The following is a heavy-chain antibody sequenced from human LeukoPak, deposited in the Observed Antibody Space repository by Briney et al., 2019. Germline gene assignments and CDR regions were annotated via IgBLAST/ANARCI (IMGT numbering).Heavy chain of an antibody. CDR3: ARAGVQLWSPIDY. CDR1: GGSISSYY. V-gene: IGHV4-59*01. CDR2: IYYSGST. J-gene: IGHJ4*02. Sequence: SETLSLTCTVSGGSISSYYWSWIRQPPGKGLEWIGYIYYSGSTIYNPSLKSRVTISVDTSKNQFSLKLSSVTAADTAVYYCARAGVQLWSPIDYWGQGTLVTVSS. D-gene: IGHD5-18*01.